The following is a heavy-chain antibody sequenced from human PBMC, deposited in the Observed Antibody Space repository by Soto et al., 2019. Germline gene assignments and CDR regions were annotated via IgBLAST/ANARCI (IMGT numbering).Heavy chain of an antibody. J-gene: IGHJ6*02. V-gene: IGHV4-59*01. CDR2: IYYSGST. Sequence: SETLSLTCTVSGGSISSYYWSWIRQPPGKGLEWIGYIYYSGSTNYNPSLKSRVTISVDTSKNQFSLKLSSVTAADTAVYYCARGREGLNYDFWSGSYYYYGMDVWGQGATVTVSS. CDR3: ARGREGLNYDFWSGSYYYYGMDV. CDR1: GGSISSYY. D-gene: IGHD3-3*01.